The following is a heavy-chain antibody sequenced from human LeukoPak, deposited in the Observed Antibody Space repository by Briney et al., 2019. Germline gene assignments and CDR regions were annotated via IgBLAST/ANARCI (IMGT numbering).Heavy chain of an antibody. J-gene: IGHJ4*02. D-gene: IGHD6-13*01. CDR3: ARGSSSWYGRGGYYFDY. Sequence: ASVKVSCKASGYTFTGYYMHWVRQAPGQGLEWMGWINPNSGGTNYAQKFQGWVTMTRDTSISTAYMELSRLRSDDTAVYYCARGSSSWYGRGGYYFDYWGQGTLVTVSS. V-gene: IGHV1-2*04. CDR2: INPNSGGT. CDR1: GYTFTGYY.